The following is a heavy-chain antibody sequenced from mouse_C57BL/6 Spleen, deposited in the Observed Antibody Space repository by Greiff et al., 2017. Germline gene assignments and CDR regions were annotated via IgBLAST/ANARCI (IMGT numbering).Heavy chain of an antibody. Sequence: EVHLVESGGDLVKPGGSLKLSCAASGFTFSSYGMSWVRQTPDKRLEWVATISSGGSYTYYPDSVKGRFTISRDNAKNTLYLQMSSLKSEDTAMYYWGGQRQLQGGLAYWGQGTLVTVSA. J-gene: IGHJ3*01. V-gene: IGHV5-6*01. CDR2: ISSGGSYT. CDR1: GFTFSSYG. CDR3: GGQRQLQGGLAY. D-gene: IGHD3-2*01.